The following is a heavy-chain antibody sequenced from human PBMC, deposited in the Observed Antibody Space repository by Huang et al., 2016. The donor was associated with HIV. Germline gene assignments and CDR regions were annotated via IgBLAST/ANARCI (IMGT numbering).Heavy chain of an antibody. CDR3: ARGRYGTPNA. D-gene: IGHD5-18*01. CDR1: GLTVNRNY. V-gene: IGHV3-53*01. Sequence: EVPLVESGGGLVQPGGSLRLSCAASGLTVNRNYMTWVRQAPGKGLEWGLLLYQGGTAHYADSVKGRFTISGDISQNTVFLQMSSLRVEDTAVYYCARGRYGTPNAWGQGTLVTVSS. CDR2: LYQGGTA. J-gene: IGHJ5*02.